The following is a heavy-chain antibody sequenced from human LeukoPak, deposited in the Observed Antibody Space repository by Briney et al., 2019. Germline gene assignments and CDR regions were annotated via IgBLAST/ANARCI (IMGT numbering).Heavy chain of an antibody. CDR1: GFSCSSYS. J-gene: IGHJ4*02. Sequence: NPGGLLRLSCAASGFSCSSYSMNWVRQAPGKGLEWVSSISSSSSYIYYADSVKGRFTISRDNAKNSLYLQMNSLRAEDTAVYYCARDRFGIAAAGTFDYWGQGTLVTVSS. CDR2: ISSSSSYI. CDR3: ARDRFGIAAAGTFDY. V-gene: IGHV3-21*01. D-gene: IGHD6-13*01.